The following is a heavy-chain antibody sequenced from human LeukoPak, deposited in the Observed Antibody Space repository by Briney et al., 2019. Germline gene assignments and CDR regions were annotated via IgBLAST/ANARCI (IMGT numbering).Heavy chain of an antibody. CDR3: ARRNSSQNVFDI. CDR1: GDSISAYD. V-gene: IGHV4-4*07. CDR2: IYTSGTT. J-gene: IGHJ3*02. Sequence: SETLSLTCTVSGDSISAYDWSWVRQPAGKALEWIGRIYTSGTTNYNPSLKSRVTMSVDTSKNQFSLKLSSVTAADTAMYYCARRNSSQNVFDIWGKGQWSPSLQ. D-gene: IGHD4-23*01.